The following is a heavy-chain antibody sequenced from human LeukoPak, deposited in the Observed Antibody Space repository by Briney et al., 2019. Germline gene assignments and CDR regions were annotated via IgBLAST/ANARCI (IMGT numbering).Heavy chain of an antibody. J-gene: IGHJ4*02. V-gene: IGHV3-7*01. CDR2: IKQDGSEK. CDR1: GFTFSSYW. Sequence: GGSLRLSCAASGFTFSSYWMSWVRQAPGKGLEWVANIKQDGSEKYYVDSVKGRFTISRDNAKNSLYLQMNSLRAEDTAVYYCARGRYYYDSSGSYWGQGTLVTVSS. D-gene: IGHD3-22*01. CDR3: ARGRYYYDSSGSY.